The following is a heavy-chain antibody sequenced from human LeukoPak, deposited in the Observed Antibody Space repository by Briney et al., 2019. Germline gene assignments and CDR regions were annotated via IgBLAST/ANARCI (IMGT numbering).Heavy chain of an antibody. CDR2: IYHSGST. Sequence: PSETLSLTCAVSGGSISSGGYSWSWIRQPPGKGLEWIGYIYHSGSTYYNPSLKSRVTISVDRSKNQFSLKLSSVTAADTAVYYCARARIFGVVTYGMDVWGQGTTVTVSS. D-gene: IGHD3-3*01. J-gene: IGHJ6*02. V-gene: IGHV4-30-2*01. CDR3: ARARIFGVVTYGMDV. CDR1: GGSISSGGYS.